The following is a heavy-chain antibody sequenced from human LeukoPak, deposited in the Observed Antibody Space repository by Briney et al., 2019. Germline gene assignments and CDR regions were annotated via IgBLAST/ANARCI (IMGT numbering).Heavy chain of an antibody. Sequence: GGSLRLSCAASGFTFSSYAMHWVRQAPGKGLEWVAVISYDGSNKYYADSVKGRFTISRDNSKNTLYLQMNSLRAEDTAVYYCATSIAARFTRGGLDYWGQGTLVTVSS. CDR1: GFTFSSYA. J-gene: IGHJ4*02. CDR3: ATSIAARFTRGGLDY. CDR2: ISYDGSNK. D-gene: IGHD6-6*01. V-gene: IGHV3-30-3*01.